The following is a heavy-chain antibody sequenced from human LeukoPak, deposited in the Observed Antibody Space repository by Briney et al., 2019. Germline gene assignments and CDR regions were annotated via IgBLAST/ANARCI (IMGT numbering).Heavy chain of an antibody. CDR2: AYYSGSA. V-gene: IGHV4-59*08. Sequence: PSETLSLTCSVFDGSISNYYWSWIRQPPGKGLEWIGYAYYSGSATYNPSLESRVTISVDTSKNQFSLKLTAVTAADTAVYYCARNSAVATSRSWFDPWGQGTLVTVSS. D-gene: IGHD6-19*01. CDR1: DGSISNYY. CDR3: ARNSAVATSRSWFDP. J-gene: IGHJ5*02.